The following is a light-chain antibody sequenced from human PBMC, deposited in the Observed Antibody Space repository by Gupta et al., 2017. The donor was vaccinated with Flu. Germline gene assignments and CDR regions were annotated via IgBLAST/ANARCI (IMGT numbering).Light chain of an antibody. CDR3: QQYDNWPIT. CDR1: QSVSSN. V-gene: IGKV3-15*01. J-gene: IGKJ4*01. Sequence: EIVMTQSPVTLSVSPGERVTLSCRASQSVSSNLAWYQQKPGQAPRLLISGASTRATGIPARFSGSGSGTEFTLTISSLQSEDFEVYYCQQYDNWPITFGGGTKLEIK. CDR2: GAS.